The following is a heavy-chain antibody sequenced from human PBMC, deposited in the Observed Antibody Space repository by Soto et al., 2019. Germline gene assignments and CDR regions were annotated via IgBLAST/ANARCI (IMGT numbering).Heavy chain of an antibody. V-gene: IGHV3-23*01. CDR3: AKAGDYHGSESYFPLDY. D-gene: IGHD3-10*01. CDR1: GFTFSTYA. CDR2: ISGSGGRT. Sequence: EVQLLESGGVLVQPGGSLRLSCAASGFTFSTYAMTWVRQAPGKGLEWVSSISGSGGRTYYADSVKGRFTISRDNSKNTLYLQPTSLRAEDTAVYYCAKAGDYHGSESYFPLDYWGQGTLVPVSS. J-gene: IGHJ4*02.